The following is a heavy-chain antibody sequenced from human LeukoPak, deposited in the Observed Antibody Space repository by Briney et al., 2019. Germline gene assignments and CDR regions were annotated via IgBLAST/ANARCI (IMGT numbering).Heavy chain of an antibody. CDR3: ARAKGKYYYDSSGYKAPRYYFDY. J-gene: IGHJ4*02. V-gene: IGHV4-34*01. D-gene: IGHD3-22*01. Sequence: SETLSLTCTVYRGSFSGNYWSWIRQPPGKGLEWIGEINHSGSTNYNPSLKSRVTISVDTSKNQFSLKLSSVTAADTAVYYCARAKGKYYYDSSGYKAPRYYFDYWGQGTLVTVSS. CDR2: INHSGST. CDR1: RGSFSGNY.